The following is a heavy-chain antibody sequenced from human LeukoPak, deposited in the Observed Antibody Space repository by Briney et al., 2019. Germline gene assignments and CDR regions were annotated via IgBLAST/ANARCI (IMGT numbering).Heavy chain of an antibody. J-gene: IGHJ3*02. CDR1: GGSIGSYY. CDR3: ARVQADAFDI. V-gene: IGHV4-59*01. Sequence: PSETLSLTCTVSGGSIGSYYWSWIRQPPGKGLEWIGYIYYSGSTNYNPSLKSRVTISVDTSKNQFSLKLSSVTAADTAVYYCARVQADAFDIWGQGTMVTVSS. CDR2: IYYSGST.